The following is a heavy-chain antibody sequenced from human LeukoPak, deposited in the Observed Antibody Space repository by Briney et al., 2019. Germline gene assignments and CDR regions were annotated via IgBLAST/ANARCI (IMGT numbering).Heavy chain of an antibody. D-gene: IGHD2-21*02. Sequence: PGGSLRLSCAASGFIFSSYSMNWVRQAPGKGLEWVSYISSSSSPIYYADSVKGRFTISRDNAKNSLYLQMNSLTTEDTAVYYCAREMVVAAIPSRQMDVWGKGTTVTISS. V-gene: IGHV3-48*01. CDR2: ISSSSSPI. CDR3: AREMVVAAIPSRQMDV. CDR1: GFIFSSYS. J-gene: IGHJ6*04.